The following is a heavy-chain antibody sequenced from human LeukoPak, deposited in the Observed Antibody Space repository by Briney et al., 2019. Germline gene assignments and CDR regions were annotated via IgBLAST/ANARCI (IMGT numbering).Heavy chain of an antibody. D-gene: IGHD5-12*01. CDR1: GYTFTSYG. V-gene: IGHV1-2*02. CDR2: INPNSGGT. J-gene: IGHJ4*02. CDR3: ARMRDYDIDY. Sequence: ASVKVSCKASGYTFTSYGISWVRQAPGQGLEWMGWINPNSGGTNYAQKFQGRVTMTRDTSISTAYMELSRLRSDDTAVYYCARMRDYDIDYWGQGTLVTVSS.